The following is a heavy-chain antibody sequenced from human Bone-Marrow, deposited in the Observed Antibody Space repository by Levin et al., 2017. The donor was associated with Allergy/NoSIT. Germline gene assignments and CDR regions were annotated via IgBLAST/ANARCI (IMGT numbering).Heavy chain of an antibody. V-gene: IGHV3-30*18. J-gene: IGHJ6*02. CDR2: ISSDGSKK. CDR1: GVILGFDFFG. Sequence: HTGGSLRLSCEVSGVILGFDFFGMHWVRQTPGRGLEWVAAISSDGSKKEYGQSVKGRFSISRDNSKNTLYLQMNSLRAQDTALYYCAKDQVGASYFSAMDVWGQGTTVIVSS. D-gene: IGHD1-26*01. CDR3: AKDQVGASYFSAMDV.